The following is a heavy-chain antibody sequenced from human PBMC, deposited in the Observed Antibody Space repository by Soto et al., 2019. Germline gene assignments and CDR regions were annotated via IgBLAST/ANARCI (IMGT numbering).Heavy chain of an antibody. Sequence: EVQLLESGGGLVQPGGSLRLSCAASGFIFRIYAMSWVRQAPGRGLDWVSSITGNGDTTYYPDSVKGRFTISRDNSKNTLFLQMNSLRVEDTAVYYCALDRPNYFGSGGCYYKSGGDHWGQGILVTVSS. J-gene: IGHJ5*02. V-gene: IGHV3-23*01. D-gene: IGHD3-10*01. CDR2: ITGNGDTT. CDR3: ALDRPNYFGSGGCYYKSGGDH. CDR1: GFIFRIYA.